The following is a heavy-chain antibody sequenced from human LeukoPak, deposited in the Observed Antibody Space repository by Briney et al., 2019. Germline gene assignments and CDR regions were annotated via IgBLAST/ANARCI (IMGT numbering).Heavy chain of an antibody. J-gene: IGHJ4*02. CDR3: SRTMAF. Sequence: GGSLRLSCTASGFMFSSYEMTWVRQAPGKGLEWVSDISNSGSPIYYVDSVKGRFTVSRDNAKNSLYLQMSSLRAEDTAVYYCSRTMAFWGQGTLVAVSS. D-gene: IGHD5-24*01. V-gene: IGHV3-48*03. CDR1: GFMFSSYE. CDR2: ISNSGSPI.